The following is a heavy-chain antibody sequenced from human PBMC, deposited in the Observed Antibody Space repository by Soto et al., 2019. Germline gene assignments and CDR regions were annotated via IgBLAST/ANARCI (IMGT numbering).Heavy chain of an antibody. CDR2: ISSSSSYT. CDR3: ARGRSTYQLLLNWFDP. Sequence: GGSLRLSCAASGFTFSDYYMSWIRQAPGKGLEWVSYISSSSSYTNYADSVKGRFTISRDNAKNSLYLQMNSLRAEDTAVYYCARGRSTYQLLLNWFDPWGQGTLVTVSS. J-gene: IGHJ5*02. CDR1: GFTFSDYY. V-gene: IGHV3-11*06. D-gene: IGHD2-2*01.